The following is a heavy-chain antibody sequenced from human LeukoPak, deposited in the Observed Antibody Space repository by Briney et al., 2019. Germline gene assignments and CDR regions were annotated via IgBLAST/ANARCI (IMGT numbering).Heavy chain of an antibody. J-gene: IGHJ4*02. CDR1: GYTFTGYY. Sequence: ASVKVSCKASGYTFTGYYMHWVRQAPGQGLEWMGWINPNSGGTNYAQKFQGRVTMTRDTSISIAYMELSRLRSDDTAVYYCARSIAVAGHFDYWGRGTLVTVSS. D-gene: IGHD6-19*01. CDR3: ARSIAVAGHFDY. V-gene: IGHV1-2*02. CDR2: INPNSGGT.